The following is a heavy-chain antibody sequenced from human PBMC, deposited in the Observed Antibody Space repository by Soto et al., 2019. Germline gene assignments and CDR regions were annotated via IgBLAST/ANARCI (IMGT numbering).Heavy chain of an antibody. CDR2: MSGNSGRI. CDR3: ATDGWSRASGPPAS. Sequence: EVQLVESGGGLVQPGRSLRLSCAASGFTFDDYAMHWVRQAPGKGLEWVKGMSGNSGRIGYADSVKGRFTISRDNAKNSLYLQMNSLRAEDTALYYCATDGWSRASGPPASWGQGTLVTVSS. CDR1: GFTFDDYA. D-gene: IGHD6-19*01. J-gene: IGHJ5*02. V-gene: IGHV3-9*01.